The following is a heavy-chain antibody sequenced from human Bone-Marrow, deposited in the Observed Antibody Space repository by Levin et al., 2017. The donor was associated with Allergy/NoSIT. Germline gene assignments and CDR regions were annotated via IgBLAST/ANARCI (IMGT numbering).Heavy chain of an antibody. Sequence: GESLKISCAASGFTISSNYMSWVRQAPGKGLEWVSVIYSGGSTYYADSVKGRFTISRDNSKNTLYLQMNSLRAEDTAVYYCASSYYGSGSLYGMDVWGQGTTVTVSS. CDR2: IYSGGST. D-gene: IGHD3-10*01. CDR1: GFTISSNY. V-gene: IGHV3-53*01. CDR3: ASSYYGSGSLYGMDV. J-gene: IGHJ6*02.